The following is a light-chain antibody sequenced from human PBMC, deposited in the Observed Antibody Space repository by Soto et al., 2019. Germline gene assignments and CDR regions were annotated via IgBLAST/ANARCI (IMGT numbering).Light chain of an antibody. CDR3: QHYETYYT. CDR2: KAS. Sequence: DIQMTQSPSPLSASVGDRVTITCRASQSISTWLAWYQQKPGKAPNLLIYKASNLESGVPSRFSGSGSGTAFTLTISGLQRDDFATYYCQHYETYYTFGQGTKLEIK. V-gene: IGKV1-5*03. CDR1: QSISTW. J-gene: IGKJ2*01.